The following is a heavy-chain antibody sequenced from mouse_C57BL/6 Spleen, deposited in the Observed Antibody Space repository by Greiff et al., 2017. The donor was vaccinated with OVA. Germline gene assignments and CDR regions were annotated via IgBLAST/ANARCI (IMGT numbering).Heavy chain of an antibody. V-gene: IGHV1-82*01. CDR3: ARSHVSGYFDV. CDR2: IYPGDGDT. J-gene: IGHJ1*03. Sequence: QVQLQQSGPELVKPGASVKISCKASGYAFSSSWMNWVKQRPGKGLEWIGRIYPGDGDTNYNGKFKGKATLTADKSSSTAYMQLSSLTSEDSAVYFCARSHVSGYFDVWGTGTTVTVSS. CDR1: GYAFSSSW.